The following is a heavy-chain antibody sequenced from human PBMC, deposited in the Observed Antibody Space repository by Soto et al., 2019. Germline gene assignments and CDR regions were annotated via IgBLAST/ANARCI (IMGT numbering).Heavy chain of an antibody. CDR1: GYTFTSYG. V-gene: IGHV1-18*04. CDR2: ISAYNGNT. J-gene: IGHJ1*01. Sequence: QVQLVQSGAEVKKPGASVKVYCKASGYTFTSYGIRWVRQAPGQVLECMGWISAYNGNTNYAQKLQGRVTMTTDTSTSTAYMELRSLRSDDTAVYYCARFRGDNWNLGDFQHWGQGTLVNVSS. CDR3: ARFRGDNWNLGDFQH. D-gene: IGHD1-20*01.